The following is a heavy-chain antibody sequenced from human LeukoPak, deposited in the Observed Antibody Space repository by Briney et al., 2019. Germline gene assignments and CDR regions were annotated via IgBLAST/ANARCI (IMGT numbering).Heavy chain of an antibody. J-gene: IGHJ4*02. CDR2: ISGSGGST. CDR3: ARRVVYYFDY. Sequence: GGSLRLSCAASGFTFSSYAMTWVRQAPGRGLEWVSAISGSGGSTYYADSVKGRFTISRDNSRNTLYLQMNSLRAEDTAVYYCARRVVYYFDYWGQGTLVTVSS. CDR1: GFTFSSYA. V-gene: IGHV3-23*01. D-gene: IGHD2-15*01.